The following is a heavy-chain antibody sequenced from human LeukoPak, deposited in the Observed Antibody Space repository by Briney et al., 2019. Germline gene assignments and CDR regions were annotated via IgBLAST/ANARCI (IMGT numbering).Heavy chain of an antibody. V-gene: IGHV4-4*02. CDR2: IYHSGST. CDR3: ARGNFDILTGYYLDY. J-gene: IGHJ4*02. D-gene: IGHD3-9*01. Sequence: PSGTLSLTCAVSGGSISSSNWWSWVRQPPGKGLEWIGEIYHSGSTNYNPSLKSRVTISVDKSKNQFSLKLSSVTAADTAVYYCARGNFDILTGYYLDYWGQGTLVTVSS. CDR1: GGSISSSNW.